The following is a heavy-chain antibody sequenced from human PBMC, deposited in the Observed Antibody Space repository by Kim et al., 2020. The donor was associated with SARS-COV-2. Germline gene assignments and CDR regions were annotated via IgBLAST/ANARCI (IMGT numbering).Heavy chain of an antibody. V-gene: IGHV3-30*18. CDR3: AKDRVDFWSGYPDDP. CDR1: GFTFSSYG. Sequence: GGSLRLSCAASGFTFSSYGMHWVRQAPGKGLEWVAVISYDGSNKYYADSVKGRFTISSDNSKNTLYLQMNSLRAEDTAVYYCAKDRVDFWSGYPDDP. CDR2: ISYDGSNK. D-gene: IGHD3-3*01. J-gene: IGHJ5*02.